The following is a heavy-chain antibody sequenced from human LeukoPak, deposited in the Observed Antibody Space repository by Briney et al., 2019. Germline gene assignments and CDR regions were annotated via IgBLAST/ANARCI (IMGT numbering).Heavy chain of an antibody. V-gene: IGHV4-39*01. Sequence: SETLSLPCSFTGGPRISSGYFWRWIRQPPGKGLEWSGSSNYSGITYYNPSRKSRVAMSVDTTRPQFSLTVNSATAADTAEQYCTTRNVAWYAVGDLWGQGTLDTLP. J-gene: IGHJ4*02. D-gene: IGHD6-13*01. CDR3: TTRNVAWYAVGDL. CDR2: SNYSGIT. CDR1: GGPRISSGYF.